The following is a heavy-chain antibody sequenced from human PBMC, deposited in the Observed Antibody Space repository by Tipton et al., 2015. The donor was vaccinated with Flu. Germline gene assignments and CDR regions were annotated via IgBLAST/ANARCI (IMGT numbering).Heavy chain of an antibody. CDR1: GFTFSSYG. J-gene: IGHJ6*02. CDR2: IWYDGSNK. V-gene: IGHV3-33*06. Sequence: SLRLSCAASGFTFSSYGMHWVRQAPGKGLVWVAVIWYDGSNKYYADSVKGRFTISRDNSKNTLYLQMNSLRAEDTAVYYCAKDLMMSEFPGDSTYYYYGMDVWGQGTTVTVSS. CDR3: AKDLMMSEFPGDSTYYYYGMDV. D-gene: IGHD4-17*01.